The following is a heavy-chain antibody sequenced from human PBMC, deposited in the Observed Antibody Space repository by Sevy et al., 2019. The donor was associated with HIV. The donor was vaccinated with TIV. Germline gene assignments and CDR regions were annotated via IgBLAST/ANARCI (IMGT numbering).Heavy chain of an antibody. CDR2: IIPIFGTA. CDR1: GGTFSSYA. CDR3: ARELRWDHGWFDP. J-gene: IGHJ5*02. D-gene: IGHD1-26*01. Sequence: ASVKVSCKASGGTFSSYAISWVRQAPGQGLEWMGGIIPIFGTANYAQKFQGRVTITADESTGPAYMELSSLRSEDTAEYYCARELRWDHGWFDPWGQGTLVTVSS. V-gene: IGHV1-69*13.